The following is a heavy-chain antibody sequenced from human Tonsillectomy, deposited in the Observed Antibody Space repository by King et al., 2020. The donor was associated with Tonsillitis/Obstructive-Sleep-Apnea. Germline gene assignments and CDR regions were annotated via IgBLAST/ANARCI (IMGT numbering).Heavy chain of an antibody. CDR3: ARGYCSGTRCYPFDY. CDR2: IYHIWTT. V-gene: IGHV4-39*01. CDR1: GGSISSSSYY. J-gene: IGHJ4*02. Sequence: LQLQESGPGLVKPSETLSLTCTVSGGSISSSSYYWGWIRQPPGKGLECLGNIYHIWTTYYNPSLTRRVTISVDTSKNQFSLKLSSVTAADTAVYYCARGYCSGTRCYPFDYWGQGTLVTVSS. D-gene: IGHD2-2*01.